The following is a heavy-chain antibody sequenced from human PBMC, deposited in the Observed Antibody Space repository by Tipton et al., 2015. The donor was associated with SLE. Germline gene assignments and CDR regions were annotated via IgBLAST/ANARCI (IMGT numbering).Heavy chain of an antibody. D-gene: IGHD6-19*01. CDR2: IFYSGGT. V-gene: IGHV4-59*11. CDR3: ARLAVAGMWYYFDF. Sequence: TLSLTCTVSGASIGSHHWTWIRQPPGKGLGWMGNIFYSGGTNYSPFLNSRITISVDTSKNQLSLNVISMTAADTAVYYCARLAVAGMWYYFDFWGQGAPVTVSS. CDR1: GASIGSHH. J-gene: IGHJ4*02.